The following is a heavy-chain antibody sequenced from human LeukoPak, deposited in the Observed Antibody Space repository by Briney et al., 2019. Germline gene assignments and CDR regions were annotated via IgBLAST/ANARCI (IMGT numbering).Heavy chain of an antibody. CDR3: AKDRKYYYEAPSMDV. CDR2: ISGSGGST. D-gene: IGHD3-22*01. Sequence: GGSLRLSCAASGFTFSSYAMSWVRQAPGKGLEWVSAISGSGGSTYYADSVKGRFTISRDNSKNTLYLQMNSLRAEDTAVYYCAKDRKYYYEAPSMDVWGQGTTVTVSS. V-gene: IGHV3-23*01. J-gene: IGHJ6*02. CDR1: GFTFSSYA.